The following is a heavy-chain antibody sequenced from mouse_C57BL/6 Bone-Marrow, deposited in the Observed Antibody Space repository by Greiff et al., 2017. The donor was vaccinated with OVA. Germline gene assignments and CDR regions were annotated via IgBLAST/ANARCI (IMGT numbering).Heavy chain of an antibody. V-gene: IGHV2-2*01. CDR3: ARKGYYGSSYVLAY. Sequence: VKLMESGPGLVQPSQSLSITCTVSGFSLTSYGVHWVRPSPGKGLEWLGVIWSGGSTDYNAAFISRLSISKDNSKSQVFFKMNSLQADDTAIYYCARKGYYGSSYVLAYWGQGTLVTVSA. D-gene: IGHD1-1*01. J-gene: IGHJ3*01. CDR2: IWSGGST. CDR1: GFSLTSYG.